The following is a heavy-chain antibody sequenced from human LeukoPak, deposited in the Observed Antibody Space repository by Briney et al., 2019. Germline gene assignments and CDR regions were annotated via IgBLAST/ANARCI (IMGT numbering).Heavy chain of an antibody. CDR1: GFTFSSYS. V-gene: IGHV3-21*01. Sequence: KPGGSLRLSCAASGFTFSSYSMNWVRQAPGKGLEWVSSISSSSYIYYADSVKGRFTISRDNAKNSLYLQMNSLRAEDTAVYYCARVKRGPNYAFDLWGQGTMVTVSS. CDR3: ARVKRGPNYAFDL. D-gene: IGHD5-24*01. J-gene: IGHJ3*01. CDR2: ISSSSYI.